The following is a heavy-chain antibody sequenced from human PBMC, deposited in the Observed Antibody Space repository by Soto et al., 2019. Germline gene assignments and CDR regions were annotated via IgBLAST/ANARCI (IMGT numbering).Heavy chain of an antibody. CDR3: AKSRDPPYYYYGMDV. CDR2: ISYDGSNK. CDR1: GFTFSSYG. V-gene: IGHV3-30*18. J-gene: IGHJ6*02. Sequence: GGSLRLSCAASGFTFSSYGMHWVRQAPGKGLEWVAVISYDGSNKYYADSVKGRFTISRDNSKNTLYLQMNSLRAEDTAVYYCAKSRDPPYYYYGMDVWGQGTTVTVSS.